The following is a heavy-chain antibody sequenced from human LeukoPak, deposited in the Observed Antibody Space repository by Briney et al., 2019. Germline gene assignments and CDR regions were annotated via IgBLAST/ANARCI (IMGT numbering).Heavy chain of an antibody. CDR2: IYYSGST. J-gene: IGHJ5*02. D-gene: IGHD1-1*01. CDR3: ARDHDDLPNWFDP. V-gene: IGHV4-39*07. Sequence: SETLSLTCTVSGGSISSSSYYWGWIRQPPGKGLEWIGSIYYSGSTYYNPSLKIRVTISVDTSKNQFSLKLSSVTAADTAVYYCARDHDDLPNWFDPWGQGTLVTVSS. CDR1: GGSISSSSYY.